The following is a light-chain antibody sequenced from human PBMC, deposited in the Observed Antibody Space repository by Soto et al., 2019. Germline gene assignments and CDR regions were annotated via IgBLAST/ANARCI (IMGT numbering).Light chain of an antibody. CDR1: QSVSSSY. CDR2: GAS. Sequence: EIVLTQSPGTLSLSPGERATLSCRASQSVSSSYLAWYQQKPGQAPRLLIYGASSRATGIPDRFSGSGSGTDFTLPISRLEPEDFAVYYCQQYGSSPQITFGPRTKVDIQ. J-gene: IGKJ3*01. V-gene: IGKV3-20*01. CDR3: QQYGSSPQIT.